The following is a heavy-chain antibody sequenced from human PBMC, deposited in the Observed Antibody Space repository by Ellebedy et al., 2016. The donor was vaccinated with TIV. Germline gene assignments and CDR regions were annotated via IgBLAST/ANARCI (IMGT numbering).Heavy chain of an antibody. CDR1: GFTFSSYW. CDR2: IKQDGSEK. Sequence: GGSLRLSCAASGFTFSSYWMSWVRQAPGKGLEWVANIKQDGSEKYYVDSVKGRFTISRDNAKNSLYLQMNSLRAEDTAVYYCARDGSSGYLRDWYFDLWGRGTLVTVSS. D-gene: IGHD3-22*01. V-gene: IGHV3-7*01. CDR3: ARDGSSGYLRDWYFDL. J-gene: IGHJ2*01.